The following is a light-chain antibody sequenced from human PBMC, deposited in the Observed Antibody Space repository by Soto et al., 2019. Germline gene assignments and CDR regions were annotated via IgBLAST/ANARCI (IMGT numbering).Light chain of an antibody. CDR3: QAWDSSTAV. CDR2: EDS. CDR1: KLGHKY. V-gene: IGLV3-1*01. J-gene: IGLJ2*01. Sequence: SSELTQPPSVSVSPGQTASITCSGDKLGHKYACWYQQKPGQSPVLVIYEDSKRPSGIPERFSGSNSGNTATLTISGTQAMDEADYYCQAWDSSTAVFGGGTKVTVL.